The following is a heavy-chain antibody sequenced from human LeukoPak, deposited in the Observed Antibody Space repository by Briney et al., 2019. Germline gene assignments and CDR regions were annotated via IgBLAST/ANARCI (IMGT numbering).Heavy chain of an antibody. Sequence: ASVKVSCKASGYTFTSYGISWVRQAPGQGLEWMGWINPNSGGTNYAQKFQGRVTMTRDTSISTAYMELSRLRSDDTAVYYCARDSTGANYYYYYGMDVWGQGTTVTVSS. CDR2: INPNSGGT. J-gene: IGHJ6*02. CDR1: GYTFTSYG. D-gene: IGHD7-27*01. CDR3: ARDSTGANYYYYYGMDV. V-gene: IGHV1-2*02.